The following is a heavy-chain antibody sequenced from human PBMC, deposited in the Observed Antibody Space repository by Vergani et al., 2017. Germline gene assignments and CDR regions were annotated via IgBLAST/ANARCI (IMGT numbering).Heavy chain of an antibody. CDR3: ARIRPAAGGNYYGMEV. CDR1: GGSFSGYY. V-gene: IGHV4-34*01. J-gene: IGHJ6*02. Sequence: QVQLQQWGAGLLKPSETLSLTCAVYGGSFSGYYWSWIRQPPGKGLEWIGEINHSGSTNYNPSLKSRVTISVDTSKNQFSLKLSSVAAADTAVYYCARIRPAAGGNYYGMEVWGQGTTVTVSS. D-gene: IGHD6-13*01. CDR2: INHSGST.